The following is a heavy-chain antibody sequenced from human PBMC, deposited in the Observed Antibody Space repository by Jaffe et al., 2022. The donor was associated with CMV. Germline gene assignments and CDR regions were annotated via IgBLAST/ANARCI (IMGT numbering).Heavy chain of an antibody. CDR3: ARDQDYYDSSGYSWFDP. D-gene: IGHD3-22*01. CDR1: GGSISSYY. CDR2: IYYSGST. J-gene: IGHJ5*02. V-gene: IGHV4-59*01. Sequence: QVQLQESGPGLVKPSETLSLTCTVSGGSISSYYWSWIRQPPGKGLEWIGYIYYSGSTNYNPSLKSRVTISVDTSKNQFSLKLSSVTAADTAVYYCARDQDYYDSSGYSWFDPWGQGTLVTVSS.